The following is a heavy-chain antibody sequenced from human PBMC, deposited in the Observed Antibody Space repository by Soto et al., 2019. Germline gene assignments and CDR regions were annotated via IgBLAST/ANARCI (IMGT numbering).Heavy chain of an antibody. CDR2: VYYNENT. CDR3: ARVRRGIIIVQYYYYGMDV. V-gene: IGHV4-39*07. J-gene: IGHJ6*02. Sequence: SETLSLTCSVSGASINNFAYYWGWIRQPPGKGLEWIGTVYYNENTYYNPSLKSRVAISVDTSKNQFSLSLSTVTAADTAVYYCARVRRGIIIVQYYYYGMDVWGQGTTVTVSS. CDR1: GASINNFAYY. D-gene: IGHD3-10*01.